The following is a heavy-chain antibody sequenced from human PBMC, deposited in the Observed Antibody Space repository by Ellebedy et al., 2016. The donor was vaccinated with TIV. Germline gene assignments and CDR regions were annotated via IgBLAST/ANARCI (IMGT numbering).Heavy chain of an antibody. CDR1: GYTFTSYY. V-gene: IGHV1-2*02. Sequence: ASVKVSCKASGYTFTSYYMHWMRQAPGQGLEWMGWINPNSGDTNYAQKFQGRVTMTRDTSISTVYMELSRLRSDDTAIYYCARVNGYSYSWPFDYWGQGTLVTVSS. CDR3: ARVNGYSYSWPFDY. J-gene: IGHJ4*02. CDR2: INPNSGDT. D-gene: IGHD6-13*01.